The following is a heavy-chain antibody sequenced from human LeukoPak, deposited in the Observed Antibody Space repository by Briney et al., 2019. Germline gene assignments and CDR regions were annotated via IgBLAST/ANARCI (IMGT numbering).Heavy chain of an antibody. CDR1: GYTFTSYG. J-gene: IGHJ3*02. V-gene: IGHV1-2*02. CDR2: INPKSGGT. CDR3: AKDLQWELPRGDALDI. D-gene: IGHD1-26*01. Sequence: ASVKVSCKASGYTFTSYGISWVRQAPGQGLEWMGWINPKSGGTNYAQNFQGRVTMTRNTSISTAYMELSRLRSDDTAVYYCAKDLQWELPRGDALDIWGQGTMVTVSP.